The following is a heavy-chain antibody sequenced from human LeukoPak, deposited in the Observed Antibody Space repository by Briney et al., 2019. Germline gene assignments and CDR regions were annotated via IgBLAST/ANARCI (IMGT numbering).Heavy chain of an antibody. CDR2: ISYHGSNK. CDR1: GFTFSSYA. J-gene: IGHJ4*02. V-gene: IGHV3-30*04. CDR3: ARDGGKFNWNDVLDY. Sequence: PGGSLRLSCAASGFTFSSYAMHWVRQAPGKGLEWVAVISYHGSNKYYADSVKGRFTISRDNSKNTLYLQMNSLRAEDTAVYYCARDGGKFNWNDVLDYWGQGTLVTVSS. D-gene: IGHD1-20*01.